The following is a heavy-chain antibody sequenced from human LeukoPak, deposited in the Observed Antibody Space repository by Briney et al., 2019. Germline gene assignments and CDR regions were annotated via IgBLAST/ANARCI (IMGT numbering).Heavy chain of an antibody. CDR2: INPNSGGT. Sequence: GASVKVSCKASGYTFTGYYMHWVREAPGQGLEWMGRINPNSGGTNYAQKFQGRVTMTRDTSISTAYMELSRLRSGDTAVYYCARGPLAANHAGLRDYWGQGTLVTVSS. J-gene: IGHJ4*02. V-gene: IGHV1-2*06. CDR3: ARGPLAANHAGLRDY. CDR1: GYTFTGYY. D-gene: IGHD2-15*01.